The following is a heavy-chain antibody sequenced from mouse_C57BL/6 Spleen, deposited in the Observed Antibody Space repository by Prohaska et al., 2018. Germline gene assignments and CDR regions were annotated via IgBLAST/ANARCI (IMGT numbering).Heavy chain of an antibody. CDR2: ISSCSSTI. D-gene: IGHD3-2*02. CDR1: GFTFSDYG. V-gene: IGHV5-17*01. CDR3: ARRTAQATFDY. J-gene: IGHJ2*01. Sequence: GGGLVKPGGSLTPSCAASGFTFSDYGMHWVRQASEQGLEWFSYISSCSSTIYYADTVKGRFTISRDNAKSTLFLQMTSLRSEDTAMYYCARRTAQATFDYWGQGTTLTVSS.